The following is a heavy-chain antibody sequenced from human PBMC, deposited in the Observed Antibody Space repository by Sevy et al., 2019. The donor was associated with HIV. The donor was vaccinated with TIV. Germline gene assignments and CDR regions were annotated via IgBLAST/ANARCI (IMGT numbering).Heavy chain of an antibody. V-gene: IGHV1-24*01. CDR1: GYTLTELS. D-gene: IGHD2-2*01. Sequence: ASVKVSCKVFGYTLTELSMHWVRQAPGKGLEWMGGFHEDGETMFAQKCQVRLTMTEDKSTDTGYMELSSLRSDDTAVYYCATDIVVGRDYWGQGTLVTVSS. CDR3: ATDIVVGRDY. J-gene: IGHJ4*02. CDR2: FHEDGET.